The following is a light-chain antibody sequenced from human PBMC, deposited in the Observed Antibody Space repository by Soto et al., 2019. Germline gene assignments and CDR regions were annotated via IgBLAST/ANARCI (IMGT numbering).Light chain of an antibody. CDR2: KAS. V-gene: IGKV1-5*03. CDR3: QQYNSYPYT. Sequence: DIQMTQSPSTLSASVGDRVTITCRASQSISNWLAWYQQKPGKAPNLLIYKASSLESGVPSRFSGSGSGKEFTLTISSLQPDDYATYYCQQYNSYPYTFGQGTKLEI. CDR1: QSISNW. J-gene: IGKJ2*01.